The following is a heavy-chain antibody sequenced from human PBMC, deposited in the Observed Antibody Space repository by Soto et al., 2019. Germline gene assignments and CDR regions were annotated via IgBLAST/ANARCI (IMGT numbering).Heavy chain of an antibody. D-gene: IGHD2-15*01. CDR2: INSDGSGS. J-gene: IGHJ6*03. Sequence: EVQLVESGGGLVQPGGSLRLSCAASGFTFSNYWMYWVRQAPGKGLEWVSRINSDGSGSSYADSVKGRLTISRDNVKNTLYLQMDSLRAEDTAVYYCARGDCVGGTCYSLAGSFYYYMDVWGKGTTVTVFS. CDR1: GFTFSNYW. V-gene: IGHV3-74*02. CDR3: ARGDCVGGTCYSLAGSFYYYMDV.